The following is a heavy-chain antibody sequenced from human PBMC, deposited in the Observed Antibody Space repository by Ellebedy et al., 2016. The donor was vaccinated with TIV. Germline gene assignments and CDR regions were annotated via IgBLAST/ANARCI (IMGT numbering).Heavy chain of an antibody. CDR2: ISGSSGST. J-gene: IGHJ4*02. CDR1: GFTFSSYA. V-gene: IGHV3-23*01. D-gene: IGHD3-9*01. Sequence: GESLKISCAASGFTFSSYAMSWVRQAPGKGLEWVSVISGSSGSTYYADSVKGRFTISRDNSKNTLYLQMNSLRAEDKAVYYCAKDGSLRYFDWFGDYWGQGTLVTVSS. CDR3: AKDGSLRYFDWFGDY.